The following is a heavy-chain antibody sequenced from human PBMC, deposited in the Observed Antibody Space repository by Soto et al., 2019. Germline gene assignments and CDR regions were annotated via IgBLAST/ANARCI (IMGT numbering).Heavy chain of an antibody. CDR1: GGTFSSYA. CDR2: IIPIFGTA. CDR3: ARDLNCISTSCYAPYYGMDV. J-gene: IGHJ6*02. D-gene: IGHD2-2*01. V-gene: IGHV1-69*12. Sequence: QVQLVQSGAEVKKPGSSVKVSCKASGGTFSSYAISWVRQAPGQGLEWMGGIIPIFGTANYAQKFQGRVKITADESTSTDYMELSSLRSEDTAVYYCARDLNCISTSCYAPYYGMDVWGQGTTVTVSS.